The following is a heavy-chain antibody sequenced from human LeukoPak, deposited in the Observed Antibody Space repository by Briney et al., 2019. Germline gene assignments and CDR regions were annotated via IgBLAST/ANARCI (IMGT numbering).Heavy chain of an antibody. Sequence: PSETLSLTCTVSGGSMKNYYWIWIRQSPGKGLEWIGYIYYSGSTNYNPSLKSRVTISVDTSKNQFSLKLSSVTAADTAVYYCARAGYCSSTSCQRVPLVWGQGTTVTVSS. CDR2: IYYSGST. CDR1: GGSMKNYY. J-gene: IGHJ6*02. V-gene: IGHV4-59*01. CDR3: ARAGYCSSTSCQRVPLV. D-gene: IGHD2-2*03.